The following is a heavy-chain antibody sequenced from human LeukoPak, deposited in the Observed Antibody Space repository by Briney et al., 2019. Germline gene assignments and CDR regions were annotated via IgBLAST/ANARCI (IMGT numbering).Heavy chain of an antibody. CDR2: IGAGGTNT. J-gene: IGHJ6*02. CDR3: VEERNHRHYYYGLDV. Sequence: GGSLRLSCSASGFTFSRSAMSWVRQAPGQGLEWVSAIGAGGTNTYYADSVKGRFTISRDNSKNTLYLQMDSLRADDTAVYYWVEERNHRHYYYGLDVWGQGTTVTVSS. V-gene: IGHV3-23*01. CDR1: GFTFSRSA. D-gene: IGHD1-14*01.